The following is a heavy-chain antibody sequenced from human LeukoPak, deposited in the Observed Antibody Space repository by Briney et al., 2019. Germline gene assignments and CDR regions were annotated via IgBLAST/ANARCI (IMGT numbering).Heavy chain of an antibody. CDR3: ARTSDDFWSGWFDP. J-gene: IGHJ5*02. Sequence: SETLSLTCTVSGASISSYYWSWVRQPAGKGLEWVGLMYTSGSTNYNPSLKSRVTMSIDTSKNQLSLRLSSVTAVDTAVYYCARTSDDFWSGWFDPWGQGTLVTDSS. CDR1: GASISSYY. D-gene: IGHD3-3*01. CDR2: MYTSGST. V-gene: IGHV4-4*07.